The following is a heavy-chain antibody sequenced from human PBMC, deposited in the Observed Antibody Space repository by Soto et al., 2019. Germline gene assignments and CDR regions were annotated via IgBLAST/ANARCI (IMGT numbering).Heavy chain of an antibody. CDR1: GFTFSSYG. CDR2: ISYDGSNK. V-gene: IGHV3-30*18. CDR3: GKCRAAAGYYYYGMDA. Sequence: GGSLRLSCAASGFTFSSYGMHWVRQAPGKGLEWVAVISYDGSNKYYADSVKGRFTISRDNSKNTLYLQMNSLRAEDTAVYYCGKCRAAAGYYYYGMDAWGQGTTVTVSS. D-gene: IGHD6-13*01. J-gene: IGHJ6*02.